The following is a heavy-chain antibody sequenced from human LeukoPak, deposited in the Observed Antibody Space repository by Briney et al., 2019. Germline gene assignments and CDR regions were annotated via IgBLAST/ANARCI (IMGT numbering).Heavy chain of an antibody. D-gene: IGHD1-26*01. J-gene: IGHJ4*02. CDR2: ISSSSNTV. Sequence: GGSLRLSCAASGFTFSDYYMTWVRQAPGKGLEWVSYISSSSNTVYYADSVKGRLTVSRDNANNSLYLQTNNLRAEDTAVYYCARRAMGATSFDYWGQGTLVTVSS. CDR3: ARRAMGATSFDY. V-gene: IGHV3-11*04. CDR1: GFTFSDYY.